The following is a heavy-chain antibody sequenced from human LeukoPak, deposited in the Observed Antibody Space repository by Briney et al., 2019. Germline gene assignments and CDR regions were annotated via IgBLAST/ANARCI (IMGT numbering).Heavy chain of an antibody. V-gene: IGHV4-61*02. J-gene: IGHJ3*02. Sequence: SETLSLTCTVSGGSISSGNSYWNWIRQPAGKGLEWIGRIYTNGSTNYNPSLKSRVTISIDTSKNQFSLKLNSVTAADTAVYYCARRTYDLWSGDYTGAFDIWGQGTMVTVSS. CDR3: ARRTYDLWSGDYTGAFDI. CDR2: IYTNGST. D-gene: IGHD3-3*01. CDR1: GGSISSGNSY.